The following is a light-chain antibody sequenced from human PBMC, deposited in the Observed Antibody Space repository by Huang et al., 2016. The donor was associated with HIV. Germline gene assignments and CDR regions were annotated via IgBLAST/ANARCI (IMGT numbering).Light chain of an antibody. J-gene: IGKJ2*01. CDR1: QSITSTY. CDR3: QQYSKSPFT. Sequence: EIVLTQSPGTLSLSPGEIATLSCRASQSITSTYLAWYQQMPAQAPRRLIYDVSSRATGIPDRCSGSGSGTDFTLTISRLEPEDFAVYYCQQYSKSPFTFGPGTKLEIK. V-gene: IGKV3-20*01. CDR2: DVS.